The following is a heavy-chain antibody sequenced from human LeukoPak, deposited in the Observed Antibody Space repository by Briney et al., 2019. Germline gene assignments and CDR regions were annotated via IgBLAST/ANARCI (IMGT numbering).Heavy chain of an antibody. Sequence: GGSLRLSCASSGFTFGTYGMNWVRQAPEKGLEWVLYISSRSDSENYADSVKGRFTISRDNIRNLLYLQMNSLRAEDTAVYFCARDSTRILGLFDYWGQGTLVTISS. CDR2: ISSRSDSE. J-gene: IGHJ4*02. D-gene: IGHD2/OR15-2a*01. CDR1: GFTFGTYG. V-gene: IGHV3-48*01. CDR3: ARDSTRILGLFDY.